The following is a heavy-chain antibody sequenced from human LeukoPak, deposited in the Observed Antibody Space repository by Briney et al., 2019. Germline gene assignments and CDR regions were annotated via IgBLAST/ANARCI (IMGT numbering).Heavy chain of an antibody. D-gene: IGHD3-9*01. V-gene: IGHV1-2*02. Sequence: ASVKVSCKASGYTFTGYYMHWVRQAPGQGLEWMGWINPNSGGTNYAQKFQGRVTMTRDTSISTAYMELSRLTSDDTAVYYCARGVVLRYFDWLLSGWFDPWGQGTLVTVSS. CDR1: GYTFTGYY. CDR3: ARGVVLRYFDWLLSGWFDP. CDR2: INPNSGGT. J-gene: IGHJ5*02.